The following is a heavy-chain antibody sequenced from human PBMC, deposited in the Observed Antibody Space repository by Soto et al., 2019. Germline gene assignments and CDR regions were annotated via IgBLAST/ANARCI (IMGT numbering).Heavy chain of an antibody. Sequence: QVQLVESGGGLVKPGGSLRLSCAASGFTFSEYYMSWIRQAPGKGLEWVSYISSSGSTIYYADSVKGRFTISRDNAKNSLYLQMNSLRAEDTAVYYCARNRYSSTLYYYYMDVWGKGTTVTVSS. CDR3: ARNRYSSTLYYYYMDV. CDR1: GFTFSEYY. D-gene: IGHD6-13*01. CDR2: ISSSGSTI. V-gene: IGHV3-11*01. J-gene: IGHJ6*03.